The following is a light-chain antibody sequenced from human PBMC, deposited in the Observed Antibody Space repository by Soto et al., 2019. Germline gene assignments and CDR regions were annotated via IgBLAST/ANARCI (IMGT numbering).Light chain of an antibody. V-gene: IGLV2-23*02. CDR1: SSVVGSYNL. CDR2: EVS. CDR3: CSYAGSSTYV. Sequence: QSVLTQPASVSGSPGQSITISCTGTSSVVGSYNLVSWYQQHPGEAPKLMIYEVSKRPSGVSNRFSGSKSGNTASLTISGLQAEDEADYYCCSYAGSSTYVFGTGTKVTVL. J-gene: IGLJ1*01.